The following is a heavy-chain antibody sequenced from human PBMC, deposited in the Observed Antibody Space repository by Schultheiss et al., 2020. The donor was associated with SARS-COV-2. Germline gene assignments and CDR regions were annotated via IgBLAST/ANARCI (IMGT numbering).Heavy chain of an antibody. CDR3: AKEGAGYVGY. Sequence: SETLSLTCTVSGGSISNGAYYWSWIRQHPGKGLEWIGYIYYSGSTHYNPSLKSRINISIDTSENQFSLKLRSVTTADTAVYYCAKEGAGYVGYWGQGTLVTVSS. V-gene: IGHV4-31*03. CDR1: GGSISNGAYY. D-gene: IGHD1-14*01. J-gene: IGHJ4*02. CDR2: IYYSGST.